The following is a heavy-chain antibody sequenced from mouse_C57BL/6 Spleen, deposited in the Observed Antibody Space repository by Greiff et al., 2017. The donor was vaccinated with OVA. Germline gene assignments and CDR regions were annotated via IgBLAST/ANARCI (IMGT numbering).Heavy chain of an antibody. CDR3: AVPQTGLVFAY. V-gene: IGHV1-85*01. J-gene: IGHJ3*01. CDR2: IYPRDGSP. D-gene: IGHD6-1*01. CDR1: GYTFTSYD. Sequence: QVQLQQSGPELVKPGASVKLSCKASGYTFTSYDINWVKQRPGQGLEWIGWIYPRDGSPKYNEKFKGKATLTVDTSSSTAYMELHSLTSEDSAVYFCAVPQTGLVFAYWGQGTLVTVSA.